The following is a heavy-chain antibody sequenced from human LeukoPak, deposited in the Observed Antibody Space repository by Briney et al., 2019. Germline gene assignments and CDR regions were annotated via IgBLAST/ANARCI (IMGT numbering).Heavy chain of an antibody. CDR1: GYTFTSYD. CDR2: MNPNSGNT. Sequence: ASVKVSCKASGYTFTSYDINWVRQATGQGLEWMGWMNPNSGNTSYAQKFQGRVTMTRNTSISTAYMELSSLRSEDTAVYYCARGDSSSWLVYYYYGMDVWGQGTTVTVSS. D-gene: IGHD6-13*01. V-gene: IGHV1-8*01. J-gene: IGHJ6*02. CDR3: ARGDSSSWLVYYYYGMDV.